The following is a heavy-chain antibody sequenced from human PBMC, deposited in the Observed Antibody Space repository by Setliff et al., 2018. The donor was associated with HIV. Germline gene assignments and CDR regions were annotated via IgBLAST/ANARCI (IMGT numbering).Heavy chain of an antibody. V-gene: IGHV3-49*04. CDR2: IRSKAYGGTT. CDR1: GFTFGDYA. J-gene: IGHJ4*02. CDR3: ARDGYYYDSSGHLAYYFDY. D-gene: IGHD3-22*01. Sequence: GGSLRLSCTASGFTFGDYAMSWVRQAPGKGLEWVGFIRSKAYGGTTEYAASVKGRFTISRDDSKSIAYLQMNSLKTEDIAVYYCARDGYYYDSSGHLAYYFDYWGQGTLVTVSS.